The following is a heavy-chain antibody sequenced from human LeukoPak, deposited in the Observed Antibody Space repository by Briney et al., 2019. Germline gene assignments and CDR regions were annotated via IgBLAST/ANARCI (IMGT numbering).Heavy chain of an antibody. V-gene: IGHV1-18*01. J-gene: IGHJ6*03. CDR3: ARGGSGRRWYGFYSYYMDV. CDR2: ISAYNGNT. CDR1: GYTFTSYG. Sequence: ASVKVSCKASGYTFTSYGISWVRQAPGQGLEWMGWISAYNGNTNYAQKLQGRVTMTTDTSTSTAYMELRSLSSDDTAVYYCARGGSGRRWYGFYSYYMDVWGKATTVTVSS. D-gene: IGHD6-13*01.